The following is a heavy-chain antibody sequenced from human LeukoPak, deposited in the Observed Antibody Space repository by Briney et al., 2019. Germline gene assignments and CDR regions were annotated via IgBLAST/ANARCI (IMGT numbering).Heavy chain of an antibody. CDR3: ARDLASTSNWEFDF. CDR2: INPNSGDT. Sequence: ASVKVSCKASGYTFAGYFIHWVRQAPGQGLEWMGRINPNSGDTEYAPKFQGWVTMTRDTSISTAYMEVRRLISDDTAVYYCARDLASTSNWEFDFWGQGTLVIVSS. J-gene: IGHJ4*02. V-gene: IGHV1-2*04. CDR1: GYTFAGYF. D-gene: IGHD1-26*01.